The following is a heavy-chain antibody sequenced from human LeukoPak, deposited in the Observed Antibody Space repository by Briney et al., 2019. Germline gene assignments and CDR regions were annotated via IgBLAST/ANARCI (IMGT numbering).Heavy chain of an antibody. D-gene: IGHD2-21*02. J-gene: IGHJ1*01. CDR1: GFTFDDYA. CDR3: AKGLTASYAPAEYFQH. Sequence: PGGSLRLSCTASGFTFDDYAMHWVRHAPGKGLEWVSGISWNSGSIGYADSVKGRFTISRDNAKNSLYLQMNSLGAEDTALYYCAKGLTASYAPAEYFQHWGQGTLVTVSS. V-gene: IGHV3-9*01. CDR2: ISWNSGSI.